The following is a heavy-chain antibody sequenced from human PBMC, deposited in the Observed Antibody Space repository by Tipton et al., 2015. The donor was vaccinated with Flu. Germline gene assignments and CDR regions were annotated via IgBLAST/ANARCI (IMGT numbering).Heavy chain of an antibody. J-gene: IGHJ5*02. CDR3: ARYPESNYHWFGP. D-gene: IGHD4-11*01. CDR2: IYHSGTA. CDR1: GGSISSSRYY. V-gene: IGHV4-39*07. Sequence: GLVKPPETLSLTCTVSGGSISSSRYYWGWIRQPPGKGLEWIGSIYHSGTAYYNPSLKSRVTISVDTSKNQISLKLSSVTAADTAVYYCARYPESNYHWFGPWGQGALVTVSS.